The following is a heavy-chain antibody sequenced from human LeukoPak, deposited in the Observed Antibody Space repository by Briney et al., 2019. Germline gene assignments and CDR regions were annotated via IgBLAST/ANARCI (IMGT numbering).Heavy chain of an antibody. J-gene: IGHJ4*02. CDR1: GYSISTSYY. CDR3: ARGDGYSYGSVDY. D-gene: IGHD5-18*01. Sequence: SETLSLTCTVSGYSISTSYYWSWIRQPPGKGLEWIGYIYYSGSTNYNPSLKSRVTISVDTSKNQFSLKLSSVTAADTAVYYCARGDGYSYGSVDYWGQGTLVTVSS. CDR2: IYYSGST. V-gene: IGHV4-59*01.